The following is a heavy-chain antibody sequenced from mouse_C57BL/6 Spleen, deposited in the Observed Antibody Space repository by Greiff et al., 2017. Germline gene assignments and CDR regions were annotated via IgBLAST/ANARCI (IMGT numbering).Heavy chain of an antibody. CDR1: GFTFSSYG. CDR2: ISSGGSYT. CDR3: ARQGGYSSSPYYYAMDY. D-gene: IGHD1-1*01. J-gene: IGHJ4*01. V-gene: IGHV5-6*01. Sequence: EVKRMESGGDLVKPGGSLKLSCAASGFTFSSYGMSWVRQTPDKRLEWVATISSGGSYTYYPDSVKGRFTISRDNAKNTLYLQMSSLKSKGTAMYYCARQGGYSSSPYYYAMDYWGQGTSVTVSS.